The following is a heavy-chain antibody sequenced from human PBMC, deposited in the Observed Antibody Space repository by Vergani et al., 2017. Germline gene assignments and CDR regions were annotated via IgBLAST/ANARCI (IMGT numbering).Heavy chain of an antibody. J-gene: IGHJ6*02. Sequence: EVQLVQSGAEVKKPGESLRISCKGSGFSFTSYWISWVRQMPGKGLEWMGRIDPSDSYTNYSPSFQGHVTISADKSISTAYLQWSSLKASDTAMYYCARYPVVPAANGYYYYGMDVWGQGTTVTVSS. CDR2: IDPSDSYT. D-gene: IGHD2-2*01. CDR1: GFSFTSYW. CDR3: ARYPVVPAANGYYYYGMDV. V-gene: IGHV5-10-1*01.